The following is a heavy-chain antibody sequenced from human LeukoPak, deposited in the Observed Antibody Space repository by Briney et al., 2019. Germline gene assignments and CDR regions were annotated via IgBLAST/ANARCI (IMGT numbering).Heavy chain of an antibody. J-gene: IGHJ4*02. CDR1: GVSISSYY. CDR3: ARDLGRVANDYYFDY. V-gene: IGHV4-59*01. D-gene: IGHD4/OR15-4a*01. CDR2: IDNGGSP. Sequence: SETLSLTCTISGVSISSYYWSWLRQPPGKELEWIGYIDNGGSPKYNPSLKSRVTISVVTSKNQFSLKLSSVTAADTAVYYCARDLGRVANDYYFDYWGQGTLVTVSS.